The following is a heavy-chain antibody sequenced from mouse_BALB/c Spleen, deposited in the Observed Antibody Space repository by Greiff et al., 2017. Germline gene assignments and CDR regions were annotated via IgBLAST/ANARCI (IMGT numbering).Heavy chain of an antibody. Sequence: VQLKQSGPELVKPGASVKISCKASGYSFTGYYMHWVKQSHVKSLEWIGRINPYNGATSYNQNFKDKASLTVDKSSSTAYMELHSLTAEDSAVYYCARSDGNYPTWFADWGQGTLVTVSA. D-gene: IGHD2-1*01. CDR1: GYSFTGYY. CDR2: INPYNGAT. CDR3: ARSDGNYPTWFAD. V-gene: IGHV1-31*01. J-gene: IGHJ3*01.